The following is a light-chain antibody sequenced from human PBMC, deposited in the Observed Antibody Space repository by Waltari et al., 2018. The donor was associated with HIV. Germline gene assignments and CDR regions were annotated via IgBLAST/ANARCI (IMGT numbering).Light chain of an antibody. CDR1: SSDVGASDH. CDR2: EVK. CDR3: SSYSASGTLVL. J-gene: IGLJ2*01. V-gene: IGLV2-14*01. Sequence: QSALTQPASASGSPGQSLSISCRGTSSDVGASDHVSWYHHHPGEAPTPILYEVKKRPSGISNRFSGSKSGNTASLTISGLQVEDEAHYYCSSYSASGTLVLFGGGTRLTVL.